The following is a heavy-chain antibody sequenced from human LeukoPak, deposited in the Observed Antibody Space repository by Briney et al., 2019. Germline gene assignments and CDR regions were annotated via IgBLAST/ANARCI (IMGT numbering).Heavy chain of an antibody. V-gene: IGHV4-34*01. CDR3: ARGAGGYYYDSSGPFDY. D-gene: IGHD3-22*01. CDR2: INHSGST. J-gene: IGHJ4*02. Sequence: PSETLSLTCAVYGGSFSGYYWSWIRQPPGKGLEWIGEINHSGSTNYNPSLKSRVTISVDTSKNQFSLKLSSVTAADTAVYYCARGAGGYYYDSSGPFDYWGQGTLVTVSS. CDR1: GGSFSGYY.